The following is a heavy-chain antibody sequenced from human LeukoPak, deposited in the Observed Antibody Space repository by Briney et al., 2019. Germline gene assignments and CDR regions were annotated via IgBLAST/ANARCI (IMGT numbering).Heavy chain of an antibody. Sequence: PSETLSLTCTVSGGSISSISYYWGWIRQPPGTGLEWIGHIYYRGSTFYNPSLRGRVTISVDTSKNHFSVKLTSVTTADTAVYYCARLYGNFQNYYDYWGQGTLVTVSS. D-gene: IGHD1-7*01. CDR1: GGSISSISYY. CDR3: ARLYGNFQNYYDY. CDR2: IYYRGST. V-gene: IGHV4-39*07. J-gene: IGHJ4*02.